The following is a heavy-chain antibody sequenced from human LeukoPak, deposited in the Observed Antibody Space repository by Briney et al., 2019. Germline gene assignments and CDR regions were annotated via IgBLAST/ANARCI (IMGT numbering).Heavy chain of an antibody. D-gene: IGHD5-24*01. CDR1: GFTFGSYA. Sequence: GGSLRPSCAASGFTFGSYAMTWVRQAPGKGLDWVSAIVGSGYSTYYAASVKGRFTISRDNSKNTVYLQMDSLRAEDTAAYFCVRGRHYFDYWGQGALVTVSS. J-gene: IGHJ4*02. CDR3: VRGRHYFDY. CDR2: IVGSGYST. V-gene: IGHV3-23*01.